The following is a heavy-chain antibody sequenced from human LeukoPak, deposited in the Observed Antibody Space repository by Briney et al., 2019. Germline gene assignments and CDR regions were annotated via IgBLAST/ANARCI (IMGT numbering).Heavy chain of an antibody. CDR1: GYTFTSYG. J-gene: IGHJ6*03. CDR3: ARDYSYYYYYYMDV. CDR2: ISAYNGNT. V-gene: IGHV1-18*01. Sequence: ASVEVSCKASGYTFTSYGISWVRQAPGQGLEWMGWISAYNGNTNYAQKLQGRVTMTTDTSTSTAYMELRSLRSDDTAVYYCARDYSYYYYYYMDVWGKGTTVTVSS. D-gene: IGHD1-26*01.